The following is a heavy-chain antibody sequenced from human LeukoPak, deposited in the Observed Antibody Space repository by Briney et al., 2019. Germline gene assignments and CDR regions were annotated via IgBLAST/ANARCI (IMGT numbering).Heavy chain of an antibody. J-gene: IGHJ4*02. CDR1: GFTFNNYA. Sequence: GGSLRLSCAASGFTFNNYAMTWVRQAPGKGLEWVSAISGSGATTYSADSVKGRLPISRDSSKNALYLEMSSLRAEDTAVYYSAKDFAYYDTSDYFFLAVFDYWGQGTLVTVSS. D-gene: IGHD3-22*01. V-gene: IGHV3-23*01. CDR3: AKDFAYYDTSDYFFLAVFDY. CDR2: ISGSGATT.